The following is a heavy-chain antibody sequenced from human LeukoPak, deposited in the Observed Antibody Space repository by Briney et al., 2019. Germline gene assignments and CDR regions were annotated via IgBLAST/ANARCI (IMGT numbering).Heavy chain of an antibody. V-gene: IGHV3-33*01. CDR3: ARESRVRFLEWLLYY. CDR2: IWYDGSNK. J-gene: IGHJ4*02. Sequence: GGSLRLSCAASGFTFSSYGMHWVRQAPGKGLEWVAVIWYDGSNKYYADSVKGRFTISRDNPKNTLYLQMNSLRAEDTAVYYCARESRVRFLEWLLYYWGQGTLVTVSS. D-gene: IGHD3-3*01. CDR1: GFTFSSYG.